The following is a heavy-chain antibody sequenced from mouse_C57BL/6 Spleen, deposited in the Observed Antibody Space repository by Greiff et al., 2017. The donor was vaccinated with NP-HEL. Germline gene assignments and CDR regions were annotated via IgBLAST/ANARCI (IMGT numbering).Heavy chain of an antibody. CDR3: TTFITTVVAPYFDY. CDR2: IDPEDGDT. Sequence: VQLQQSGAELVRPGASVKLSCTASGFNITDYYMHWVKQRPEQGLEWVGRIDPEDGDTEYAPKFQGKATMTADTSSNTAYLQLSSLTSEDTAVYYCTTFITTVVAPYFDYWGQGTTLTVSS. D-gene: IGHD1-1*01. V-gene: IGHV14-1*01. CDR1: GFNITDYY. J-gene: IGHJ2*01.